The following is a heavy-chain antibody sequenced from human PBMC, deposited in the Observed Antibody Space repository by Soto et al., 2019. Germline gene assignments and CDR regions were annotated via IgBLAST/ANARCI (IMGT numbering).Heavy chain of an antibody. V-gene: IGHV4-34*01. CDR2: INHSGST. Sequence: SETLSLTCAVYGGSFSGYYWSWIRQPPGKGLEWIGEINHSGSTNYNPSLKSRVTISVDTSKNQFSLKLSSVTAADTAVYYCARDPRPPKPYMHVWGKGTTVTVSS. CDR3: ARDPRPPKPYMHV. CDR1: GGSFSGYY. J-gene: IGHJ6*03.